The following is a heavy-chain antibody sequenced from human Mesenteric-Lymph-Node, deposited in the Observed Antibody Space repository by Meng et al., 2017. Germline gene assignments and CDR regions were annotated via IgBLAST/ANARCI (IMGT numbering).Heavy chain of an antibody. D-gene: IGHD5-24*01. Sequence: GGSLRLSCAASGFTFSDYWMHWVHQAPGKGLVWVSRINGDGSNTDYADSVKGRFTISRDNAKNTVYLQMNSLTAEDTGVYYCARDGYNYIPFDYWGQGTLVTVSS. J-gene: IGHJ4*02. CDR2: INGDGSNT. CDR3: ARDGYNYIPFDY. CDR1: GFTFSDYW. V-gene: IGHV3-74*01.